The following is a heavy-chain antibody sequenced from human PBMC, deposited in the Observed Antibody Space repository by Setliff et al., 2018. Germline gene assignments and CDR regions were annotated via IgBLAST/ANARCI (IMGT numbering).Heavy chain of an antibody. J-gene: IGHJ4*02. Sequence: PSETLSLTCTVSGGSISSGDYYWSWIRQPPGKGLEWIGYIYYSGSTYYNPSLKSRVTISVDTSKNQFSLKLSSVTAADTAVYYCARSPYVVVTAIPFDYWGQGTLVTVSS. CDR2: IYYSGST. D-gene: IGHD2-21*02. CDR3: ARSPYVVVTAIPFDY. CDR1: GGSISSGDYY. V-gene: IGHV4-30-4*08.